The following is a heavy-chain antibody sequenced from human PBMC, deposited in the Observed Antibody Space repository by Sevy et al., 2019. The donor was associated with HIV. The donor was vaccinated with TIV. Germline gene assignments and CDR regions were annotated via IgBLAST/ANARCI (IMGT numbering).Heavy chain of an antibody. CDR3: AKDLAGPGRRYFDY. CDR1: GFTFSNFG. J-gene: IGHJ4*02. Sequence: GGYLRLSCTASGFTFSNFGMHWVRQVPGKGLEWVTFIRHDGSDKYYAASVKGRFIISRDDSKNTLYLQMDSLRAEDTAIYYCAKDLAGPGRRYFDYWGQGTLVTVSS. D-gene: IGHD6-13*01. V-gene: IGHV3-30*02. CDR2: IRHDGSDK.